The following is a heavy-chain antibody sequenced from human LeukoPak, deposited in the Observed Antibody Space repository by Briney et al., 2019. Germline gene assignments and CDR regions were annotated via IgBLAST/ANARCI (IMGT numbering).Heavy chain of an antibody. V-gene: IGHV3-49*04. CDR1: GFTFGDHA. CDR2: IRSKAYGGTT. D-gene: IGHD6-19*01. Sequence: GGSLRLSCTTFGFTFGDHAMSWVRQAPGKGLEWVGFIRSKAYGGTTEYAASVKGRFTISRDNSKNTLYLQMNSLRAEDTAVYYCAKVSAAVAGTYGDWGQGTLVTVSS. J-gene: IGHJ4*02. CDR3: AKVSAAVAGTYGD.